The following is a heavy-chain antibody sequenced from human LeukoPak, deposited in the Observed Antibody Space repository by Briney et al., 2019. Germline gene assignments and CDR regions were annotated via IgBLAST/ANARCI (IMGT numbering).Heavy chain of an antibody. J-gene: IGHJ4*02. CDR2: ISFDGSYK. D-gene: IGHD4-17*01. CDR3: AKVLDYCDGGTCYNSGMDS. Sequence: PGRSLRLSCAASGFTFSSYGMHWVRQAPGKGLEWVALISFDGSYKFYPDSVKGRFTISRDNSKNTLYLQMNSLRAEDTAVYYCAKVLDYCDGGTCYNSGMDSWGQGTLVTVSS. V-gene: IGHV3-30*18. CDR1: GFTFSSYG.